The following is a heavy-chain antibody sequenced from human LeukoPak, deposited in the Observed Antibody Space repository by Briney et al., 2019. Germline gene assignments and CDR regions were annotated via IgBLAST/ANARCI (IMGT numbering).Heavy chain of an antibody. D-gene: IGHD5-18*01. V-gene: IGHV3-23*01. J-gene: IGHJ6*03. Sequence: GGSLRLSCAASGFTLSSYAMSWVRQGPGKGLERVSAISVSGNTYHADSVKGRFTISRDSSKNTLYLQMNSLRAEDTAVYYCARDRIQLLNYYYYMDVWGKGTTVTVSS. CDR2: ISVSGNT. CDR1: GFTLSSYA. CDR3: ARDRIQLLNYYYYMDV.